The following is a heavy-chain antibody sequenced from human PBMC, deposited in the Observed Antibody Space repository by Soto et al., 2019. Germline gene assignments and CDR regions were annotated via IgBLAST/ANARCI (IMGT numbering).Heavy chain of an antibody. CDR1: GYTLTSYG. CDR2: ISAYNGNT. J-gene: IGHJ4*02. CDR3: ARGTQYYDFWSGYYLDY. D-gene: IGHD3-3*01. Sequence: GASVKVSCKASGYTLTSYGISWVRQAPGQGLEWMGWISAYNGNTNYAQKLQGRVTMTTDTSTSTAYMELRSLRSDDTAVYYCARGTQYYDFWSGYYLDYWGQGTLVTVSS. V-gene: IGHV1-18*01.